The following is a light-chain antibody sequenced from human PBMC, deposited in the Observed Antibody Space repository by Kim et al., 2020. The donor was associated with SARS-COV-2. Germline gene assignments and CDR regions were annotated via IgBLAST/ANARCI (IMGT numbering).Light chain of an antibody. CDR2: GKN. Sequence: SSELTQDPAVSVALGQTVRITCQGDSLRSYYTTWYQQKPGQAPIVVVYGKNNRPSGIPDRFSGCSSGNTASLTITGTQAGDEADYYCNSRDNNDYVLFGGGTQLTVL. V-gene: IGLV3-19*01. CDR3: NSRDNNDYVL. CDR1: SLRSYY. J-gene: IGLJ2*01.